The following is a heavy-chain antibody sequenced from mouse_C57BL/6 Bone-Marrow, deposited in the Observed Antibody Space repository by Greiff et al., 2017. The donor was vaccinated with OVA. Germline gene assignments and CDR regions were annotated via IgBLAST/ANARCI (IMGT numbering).Heavy chain of an antibody. CDR2: INYDGSST. CDR1: GFTFSDYY. J-gene: IGHJ2*01. D-gene: IGHD2-3*01. Sequence: EVKVVESEGGLVQPGSSMKLSCTASGFTFSDYYMAWVRQVPEKGLEWVANINYDGSSTYYLDSLKSRFIISRDNAKNILYLQMSSLKSEDTATYYCARGYDGSPDFDYWGQGTTLTVSS. CDR3: ARGYDGSPDFDY. V-gene: IGHV5-16*01.